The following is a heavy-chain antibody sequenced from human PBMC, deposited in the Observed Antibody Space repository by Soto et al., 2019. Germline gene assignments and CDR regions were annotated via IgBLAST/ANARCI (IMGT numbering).Heavy chain of an antibody. D-gene: IGHD2-2*01. CDR1: GGSISSGGYY. Sequence: SETLSLTCTVSGGSISSGGYYWSWIRQHPGKGLEWIGYIYYSGSTYYNPSLKSRVTISVDTSKNQFSLKLSSVTAADTAVFYCARVAPVPAAALHYFDYWGQGTLVTVS. CDR3: ARVAPVPAAALHYFDY. J-gene: IGHJ4*02. V-gene: IGHV4-31*03. CDR2: IYYSGST.